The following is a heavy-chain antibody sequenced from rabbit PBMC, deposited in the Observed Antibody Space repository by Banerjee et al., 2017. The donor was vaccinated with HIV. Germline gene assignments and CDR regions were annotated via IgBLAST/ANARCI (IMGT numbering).Heavy chain of an antibody. CDR2: IHYDGRT. Sequence: QSLEESGGDLVKPGGTLTLTCKASGIDISRYNIQWVRQSPEKGLEYIGYIHYDGRTYYASWVNGRFTISKTTTTTVTLQMTSLTGADTATYFCARGAGDVAYGFGLWGPGTLVTVS. CDR3: ARGAGDVAYGFGL. J-gene: IGHJ4*01. CDR1: GIDISRYN. D-gene: IGHD6-1*01. V-gene: IGHV1S40*01.